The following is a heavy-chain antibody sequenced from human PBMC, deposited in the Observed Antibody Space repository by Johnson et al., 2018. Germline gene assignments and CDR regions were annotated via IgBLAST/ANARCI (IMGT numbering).Heavy chain of an antibody. J-gene: IGHJ6*03. CDR3: SKQRAGNYMDV. CDR1: GFTVSSNY. D-gene: IGHD1/OR15-1a*01. CDR2: IYPCGIT. V-gene: IGHV3-66*02. Sequence: VQRGESGEVLVQPGGSLRLCCEASGFTVSSNYISWVRQAPGQGLEWVSVIYPCGITYRAASLKGRFTFSRDNSKKTLYLQINSLRVEDTAVYYCSKQRAGNYMDVWGKGTTVTVSS.